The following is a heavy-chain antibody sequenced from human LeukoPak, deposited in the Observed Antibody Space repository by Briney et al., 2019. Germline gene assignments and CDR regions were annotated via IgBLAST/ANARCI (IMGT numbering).Heavy chain of an antibody. D-gene: IGHD3-22*01. CDR2: IYYSGTT. V-gene: IGHV4-31*03. CDR3: ARAYYFDSSGYDDAFDI. CDR1: GGSINSGGY. Sequence: SQTLSLTCTVSGGSINSGGYWSWIRQHPGKGLEWIGYIYYSGTTYFNPSLKGRVTMSVDTSKNQFSLKLSSVTAADTAVYYCARAYYFDSSGYDDAFDIWGQGTMVTVSS. J-gene: IGHJ3*02.